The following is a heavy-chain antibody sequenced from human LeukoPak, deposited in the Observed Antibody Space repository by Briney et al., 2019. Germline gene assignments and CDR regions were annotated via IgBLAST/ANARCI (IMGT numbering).Heavy chain of an antibody. Sequence: GGSLGLSCPASGFTFDDYAMHWVRQAPGKGLEWVSGISWNSGSIGYADSVKGRFTISRDNAKNSLYLQMNSLRAEDTALYYCAKALSSTGGRLRGYYYYMDVWGKGTTVTVSS. D-gene: IGHD2-2*01. J-gene: IGHJ6*03. CDR3: AKALSSTGGRLRGYYYYMDV. CDR2: ISWNSGSI. CDR1: GFTFDDYA. V-gene: IGHV3-9*01.